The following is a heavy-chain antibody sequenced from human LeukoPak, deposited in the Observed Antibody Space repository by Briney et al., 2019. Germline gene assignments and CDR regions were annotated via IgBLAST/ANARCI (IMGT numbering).Heavy chain of an antibody. D-gene: IGHD3-16*01. V-gene: IGHV4-59*01. J-gene: IGHJ4*02. CDR1: DDSISDYY. Sequence: TSETLSLTCTVSDDSISDYYRGWIRQPPGKGLEWIGYFYNSGRSTYNPSLKSRVTISADTSKNHFSLKLNSVTTADTAVYYCTRGAGWLIDYWGQGILVTVSS. CDR2: FYNSGRS. CDR3: TRGAGWLIDY.